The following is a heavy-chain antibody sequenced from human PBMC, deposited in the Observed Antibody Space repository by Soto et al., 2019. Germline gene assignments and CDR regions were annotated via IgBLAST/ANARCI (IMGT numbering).Heavy chain of an antibody. CDR3: MVYYYYGMDV. D-gene: IGHD2-8*01. V-gene: IGHV3-48*02. Sequence: GGSLRLSCAASGFTFSSYSMNWVRQAPGKGLEWVSYISSSSSTIYYADSVKGRFTISRDKAKNSLYLQMNSLRDEDKTVYHCMVYYYYGMDVWGQGTTVTVSS. CDR1: GFTFSSYS. J-gene: IGHJ6*02. CDR2: ISSSSSTI.